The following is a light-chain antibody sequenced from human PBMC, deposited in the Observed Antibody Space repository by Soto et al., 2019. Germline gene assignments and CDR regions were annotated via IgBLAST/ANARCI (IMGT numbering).Light chain of an antibody. J-gene: IGKJ1*01. Sequence: PVERVTLSCRASQSVSSSYLTWYQKNNGGAPRLLIYGASTRATDMPGRFSGRGSGTEFTLTISRLQPEDFEVYYCQQYRNWPRTFGQGTEVDI. CDR1: QSVSSSY. V-gene: IGKV3-15*01. CDR2: GAS. CDR3: QQYRNWPRT.